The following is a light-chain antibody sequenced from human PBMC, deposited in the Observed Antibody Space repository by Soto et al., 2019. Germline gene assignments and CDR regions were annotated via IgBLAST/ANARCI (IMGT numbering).Light chain of an antibody. CDR3: QQYERYPPS. J-gene: IGKJ4*01. Sequence: DIQMTQSPSSLSASVGDRVTIGCRASQNLNTYLAWFQQKPGKAPKSLIYAATNLQGGVPSRFSGTGSGTECSLTISSLQPEDVATYYCQQYERYPPSFGGGTKLDI. V-gene: IGKV1-16*01. CDR2: AAT. CDR1: QNLNTY.